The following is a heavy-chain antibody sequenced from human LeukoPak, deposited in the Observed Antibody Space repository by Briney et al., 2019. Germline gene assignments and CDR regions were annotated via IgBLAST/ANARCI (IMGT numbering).Heavy chain of an antibody. V-gene: IGHV3-48*04. CDR3: ARAEGYYYGSGSDYMDV. D-gene: IGHD3-10*01. J-gene: IGHJ6*03. CDR2: ISSSGSTI. Sequence: QPGGSLRLSCAASGFTFSSYSMNWVRQAPGKGLEWVSYISSSGSTIYYADSVKGRFTISRDNAKNSLYLQMNSPRAEDTAVYYCARAEGYYYGSGSDYMDVWGKGTTVTVSS. CDR1: GFTFSSYS.